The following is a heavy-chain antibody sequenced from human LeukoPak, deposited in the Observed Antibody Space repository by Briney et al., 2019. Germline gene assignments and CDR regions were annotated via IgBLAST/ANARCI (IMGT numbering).Heavy chain of an antibody. CDR2: IFSGDGT. CDR3: SRAPYYYDSSGYRLYYFDY. D-gene: IGHD3-22*01. CDR1: GFTVSSNN. J-gene: IGHJ4*02. V-gene: IGHV3-53*01. Sequence: GGSLRLSCAASGFTVSSNNMRWVRQAPRKGREWVLVIFSGDGTYYAASVKGRFTISRDNSKNTLYLQMNGLRADDTAVYYCSRAPYYYDSSGYRLYYFDYWGQGTLVTVSS.